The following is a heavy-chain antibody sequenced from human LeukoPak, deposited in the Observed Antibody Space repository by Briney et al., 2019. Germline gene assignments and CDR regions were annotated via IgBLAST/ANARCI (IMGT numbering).Heavy chain of an antibody. D-gene: IGHD5-12*01. V-gene: IGHV1-2*02. J-gene: IGHJ4*02. Sequence: ASVTVSCKASGYTFTGYYFHWVRQAPGQGLEWIGWINPNSGGTDYAQKFQDRVTLTRDTSISTAYMELSRLRSDDTALYYCAKGAYDYIEIGYFDSWGQGTLVTVSS. CDR2: INPNSGGT. CDR3: AKGAYDYIEIGYFDS. CDR1: GYTFTGYY.